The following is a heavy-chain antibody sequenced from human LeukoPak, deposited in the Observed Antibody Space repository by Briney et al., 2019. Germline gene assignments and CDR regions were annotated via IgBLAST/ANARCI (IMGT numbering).Heavy chain of an antibody. CDR1: GSSISNYY. CDR2: IYYSGST. CDR3: ARGLWFGELDY. D-gene: IGHD3-10*01. V-gene: IGHV4-59*08. Sequence: SETLSLTCTVSGSSISNYYWSWIRQPPGKGLEWIGYIYYSGSTNYNPSLKSRVTISVDTSKNQFSLKLSSVTAADTAVYYCARGLWFGELDYWGQGTLVTVSS. J-gene: IGHJ4*02.